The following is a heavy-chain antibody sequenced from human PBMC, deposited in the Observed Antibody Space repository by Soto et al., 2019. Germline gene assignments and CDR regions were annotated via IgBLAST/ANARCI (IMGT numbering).Heavy chain of an antibody. CDR3: ATSFDWSLYFGGGVYH. V-gene: IGHV3-21*01. J-gene: IGHJ5*02. D-gene: IGHD3-9*01. CDR2: ISSTSASI. Sequence: EVQVVESGGGLVRPGGSLRLSCAASGFTFNMHIMNWVRLAPGKGLQWVASISSTSASIYYADSVRGRFTISRDNPRNSVFLKMSRLRAEDTAVYYCATSFDWSLYFGGGVYHWGQGALVTVSS. CDR1: GFTFNMHI.